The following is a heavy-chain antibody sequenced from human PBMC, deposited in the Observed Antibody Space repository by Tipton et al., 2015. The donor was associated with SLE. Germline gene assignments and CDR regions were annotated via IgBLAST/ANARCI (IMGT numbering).Heavy chain of an antibody. CDR2: IYYSGST. Sequence: TLSLTCTVSGGSISSSSYYWGWIRQPPGKGLEWIGSIYYSGSTYYNPSLKSRVTISVDTSKNQFSLKLSSVTAADTAVYYCAREKWDAFDIWGQRTMVTASS. CDR1: GGSISSSSYY. CDR3: AREKWDAFDI. D-gene: IGHD2-8*01. J-gene: IGHJ3*02. V-gene: IGHV4-39*07.